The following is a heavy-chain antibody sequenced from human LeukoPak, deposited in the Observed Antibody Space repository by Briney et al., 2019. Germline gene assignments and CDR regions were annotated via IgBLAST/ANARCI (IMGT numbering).Heavy chain of an antibody. CDR3: ARDGYTYGQVDY. J-gene: IGHJ4*02. Sequence: ASVKVSFKASGYTFTGYYMHWVRQAPGQGLEWMGWINPNSGGTNYAQKFQGRVTMTRDTSVSTAYMELSGLTSDDTAVYYCARDGYTYGQVDYWGQGTQVTVSS. CDR1: GYTFTGYY. D-gene: IGHD5-18*01. CDR2: INPNSGGT. V-gene: IGHV1-2*02.